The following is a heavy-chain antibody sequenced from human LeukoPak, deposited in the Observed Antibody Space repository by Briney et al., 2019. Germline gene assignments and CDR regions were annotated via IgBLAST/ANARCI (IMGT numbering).Heavy chain of an antibody. J-gene: IGHJ4*02. CDR2: VFYTGKT. V-gene: IGHV4-39*07. CDR3: ARVFDS. CDR1: GGSVSTSDYY. Sequence: SETLSLTCTVSGGSVSTSDYYWGWIRQSPVKGLEWIGDVFYTGKTNYNPSLRGRATISIDTSKNQFSLKLTYVTAADTAVYYCARVFDSWGQGTLVTVSS.